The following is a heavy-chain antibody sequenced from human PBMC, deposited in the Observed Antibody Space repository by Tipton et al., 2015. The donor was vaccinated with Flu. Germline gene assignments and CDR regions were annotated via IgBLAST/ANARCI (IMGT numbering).Heavy chain of an antibody. D-gene: IGHD3-10*02. CDR3: ARLSYYDVDLKNFYFED. CDR1: SGSIRSTNYF. V-gene: IGHV4-39*01. CDR2: IYPSGTT. Sequence: GLVKPSENLSLTCTVSSGSIRSTNYFCAWIRQPPGKRLELIGSIYPSGTTYYNPSLKSRVTISVDTSKSQFSLMLRSVTAADTAVYYCARLSYYDVDLKNFYFEDWGQGTLVTVSS. J-gene: IGHJ4*02.